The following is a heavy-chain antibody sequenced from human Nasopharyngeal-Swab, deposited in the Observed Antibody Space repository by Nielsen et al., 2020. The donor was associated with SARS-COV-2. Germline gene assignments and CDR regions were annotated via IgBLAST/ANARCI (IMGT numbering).Heavy chain of an antibody. CDR1: GFTFSSYA. D-gene: IGHD1-26*01. V-gene: IGHV3-30*04. J-gene: IGHJ3*01. Sequence: GGSLRLSYAASGFTFSSYAMHWVRQAPGKGLEWVAVISYDGSNKYYADSVKGRFTISRDNAKNSLYLQMNSLRAEDTALYYCARDYSGSYSAFDVWGQGTLVTVSS. CDR2: ISYDGSNK. CDR3: ARDYSGSYSAFDV.